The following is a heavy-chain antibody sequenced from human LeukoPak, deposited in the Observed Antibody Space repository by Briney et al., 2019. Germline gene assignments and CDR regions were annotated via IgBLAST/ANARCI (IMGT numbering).Heavy chain of an antibody. CDR1: GGTFSSYA. Sequence: SVKVSCKASGGTFSSYAISWVRQAPGQGLKWMGRIIPILGITNYAQRFQGRVTITADKSTSTAYMELSSLRSEDTAVYYCDVSSSWNYYGMDVWGQGTTVTVSS. D-gene: IGHD6-13*01. V-gene: IGHV1-69*04. CDR2: IIPILGIT. J-gene: IGHJ6*02. CDR3: DVSSSWNYYGMDV.